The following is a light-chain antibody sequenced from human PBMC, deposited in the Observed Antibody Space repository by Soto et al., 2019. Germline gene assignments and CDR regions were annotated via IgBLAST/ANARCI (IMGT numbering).Light chain of an antibody. Sequence: EIVLTQSPATLSLSTGERATLSCRASPSVTNFLAWYQQKPGQAPRLLIYGAFNRATGIPARFSGSGSGTDFTLTISSLEPEDSAVYYWQQRSNWPPASTFGQGTRLEIK. J-gene: IGKJ5*01. CDR3: QQRSNWPPAST. CDR1: PSVTNF. CDR2: GAF. V-gene: IGKV3-11*01.